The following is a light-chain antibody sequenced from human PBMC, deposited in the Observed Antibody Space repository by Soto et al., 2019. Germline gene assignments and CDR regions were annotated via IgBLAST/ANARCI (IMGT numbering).Light chain of an antibody. CDR2: RNS. V-gene: IGLV1-47*01. Sequence: QSVLTQPTSASGTPGQRVTISCSGSSSNIGSNYVYWYQQLPGTVPHLLIYRNSERPSGVPDRFSGSKSGTSASLAISGLRSEDEADYYCAAWDDSLSGVVFGGGTKLTVL. J-gene: IGLJ2*01. CDR3: AAWDDSLSGVV. CDR1: SSNIGSNY.